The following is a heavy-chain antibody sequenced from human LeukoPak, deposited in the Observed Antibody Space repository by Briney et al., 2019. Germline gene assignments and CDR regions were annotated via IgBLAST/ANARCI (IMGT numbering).Heavy chain of an antibody. CDR1: GFTFDDYT. D-gene: IGHD6-19*01. J-gene: IGHJ4*02. CDR3: AKGRSGWYVLDY. V-gene: IGHV3-43*01. CDR2: ISWDSVST. Sequence: PGGSLRLSCAASGFTFDDYTMHWVRQAPGKGLEWVSLISWDSVSTHYADSVKGRFTISRDNNKNSLYLQMNGLRTEDTALYYCAKGRSGWYVLDYWGQGTLVTVSS.